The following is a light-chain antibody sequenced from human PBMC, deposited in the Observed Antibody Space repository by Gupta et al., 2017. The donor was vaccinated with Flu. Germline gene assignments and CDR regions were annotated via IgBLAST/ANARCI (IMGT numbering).Light chain of an antibody. CDR3: SSYTTSSTYV. Sequence: QSAMTQPPSVSGSTGQSVTISCTGTSNDVGNYNRVSWYQQSPGTAPKLMIYEVSHRPSGVPDRFSWSKSGNTASLTISGLQAEDEADFYCSSYTTSSTYVFGTGTKVTVL. CDR1: SNDVGNYNR. V-gene: IGLV2-18*02. J-gene: IGLJ1*01. CDR2: EVS.